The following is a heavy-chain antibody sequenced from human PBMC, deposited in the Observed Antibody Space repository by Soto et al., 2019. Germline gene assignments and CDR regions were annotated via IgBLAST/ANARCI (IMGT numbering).Heavy chain of an antibody. Sequence: QVQLVQSGAEVKKPGASVKVSCKASGYSFTSYDMNWVRQAPGQGLEWMGWVNPNSGDTDYAQKFQDRVTMTTDTSIRTAYMELSSLRSEDTAVYYCARVSFLAPVTGAEIFDFWGQGTMLTVSS. CDR1: GYSFTSYD. J-gene: IGHJ3*01. CDR3: ARVSFLAPVTGAEIFDF. D-gene: IGHD2-21*02. V-gene: IGHV1-8*01. CDR2: VNPNSGDT.